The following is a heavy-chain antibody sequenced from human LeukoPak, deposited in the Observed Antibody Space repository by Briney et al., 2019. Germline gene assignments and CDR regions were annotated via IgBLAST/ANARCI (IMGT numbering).Heavy chain of an antibody. Sequence: PGGSLRLSCVASGFTFRNYVMSWVRQTPGKGLDWVSAINGGGDGTYYADSVKGRFTISRDNSQNTLYLQMDSLRAEDSAIYYCAKASGSSRPYYFDYWGQGALVTVSS. CDR2: INGGGDGT. CDR1: GFTFRNYV. CDR3: AKASGSSRPYYFDY. V-gene: IGHV3-23*01. D-gene: IGHD5-18*01. J-gene: IGHJ4*02.